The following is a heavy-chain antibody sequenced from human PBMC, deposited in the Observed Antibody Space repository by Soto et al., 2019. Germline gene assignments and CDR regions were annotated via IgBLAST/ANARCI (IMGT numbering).Heavy chain of an antibody. CDR1: GGSISSGGYS. CDR2: IYHSGST. D-gene: IGHD2-21*01. J-gene: IGHJ5*02. CDR3: GRIPSP. V-gene: IGHV4-30-2*01. Sequence: PSETLSLTCPVSGGSISSGGYSWSWIRQPPGKGLEWIGYIYHSGSTYYNPSLKSRVTISVDRSKNQFSLKLRSVTAADTAVYYCGRIPSPWGQGTLVTVSS.